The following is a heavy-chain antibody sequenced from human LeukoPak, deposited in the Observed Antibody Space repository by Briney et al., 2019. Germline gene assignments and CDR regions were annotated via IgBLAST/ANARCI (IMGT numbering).Heavy chain of an antibody. CDR3: ARHDLVVTATILDY. CDR1: ENTVSSSRND. V-gene: IGHV4-39*01. CDR2: IYYSGST. J-gene: IGHJ4*02. Sequence: LTCPESENTVSSSRNDGVCVRRPPRKGMEWIGSIYYSGSTYYNPSLKSRVTISVNTSKNQFSLKLSSVTAADTAVYYCARHDLVVTATILDYWGQGTLVTVSS. D-gene: IGHD2-21*02.